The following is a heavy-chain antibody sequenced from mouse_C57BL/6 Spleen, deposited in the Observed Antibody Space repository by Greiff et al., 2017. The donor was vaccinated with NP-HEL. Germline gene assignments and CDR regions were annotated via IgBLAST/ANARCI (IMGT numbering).Heavy chain of an antibody. D-gene: IGHD1-1*01. CDR1: GYTFTSYW. CDR3: ARYYYGSTWFAY. Sequence: QVQLQQPGAELVKPGASVKMSCKASGYTFTSYWITWVKQRPGQGLEWIGDIYPGSGSTNYNEKFQSKATLTVDTSSSTAYMQLSSLTSEDSAVYYCARYYYGSTWFAYWGQGTLVTVSA. J-gene: IGHJ3*01. V-gene: IGHV1-55*01. CDR2: IYPGSGST.